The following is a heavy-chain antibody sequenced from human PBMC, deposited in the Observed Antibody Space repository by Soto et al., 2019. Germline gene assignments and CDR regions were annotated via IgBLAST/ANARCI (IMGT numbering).Heavy chain of an antibody. V-gene: IGHV1-8*02. CDR3: ARRKERSGPNYFDY. Sequence: ASVKVSCKPSGYTFTTYDINWLRQAPGQGLEWMGWMNPYTGKAGYAQKFQGRVTMTRDNSISTAYMELSSLRSEDTAVYYCARRKERSGPNYFDYWGLGTLVTVSS. CDR2: MNPYTGKA. J-gene: IGHJ4*02. D-gene: IGHD6-25*01. CDR1: GYTFTTYD.